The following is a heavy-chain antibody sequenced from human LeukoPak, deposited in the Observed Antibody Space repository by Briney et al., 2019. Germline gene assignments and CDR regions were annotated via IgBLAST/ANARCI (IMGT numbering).Heavy chain of an antibody. D-gene: IGHD6-25*01. CDR2: TYYRPKWHN. CDR3: ARGDSGFSAYYFDY. V-gene: IGHV6-1*01. Sequence: SQTLSLTCALSGDSVSSNMAAWNWIRQSPSRGLESLGRTYYRPKWHNDYAVFVKSRIPINPDTSKNQFSLQLNSVTPEDTAVYYCARGDSGFSAYYFDYWGQGTLVTVSS. J-gene: IGHJ4*02. CDR1: GDSVSSNMAA.